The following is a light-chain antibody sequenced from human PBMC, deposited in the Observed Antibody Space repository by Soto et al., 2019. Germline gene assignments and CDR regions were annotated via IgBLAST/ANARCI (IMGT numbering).Light chain of an antibody. CDR1: SSNIGNNY. CDR2: DND. Sequence: QSVLTQPPSVSAAPGQKVTISCSGSSSNIGNNYVSWYQQLPGTAPKLLIYDNDVRPSGIPDRFSGSKSGTSATLDITGLQTGDEADYFCGTWDNSLSAVFGGGTKLIVL. V-gene: IGLV1-51*01. J-gene: IGLJ2*01. CDR3: GTWDNSLSAV.